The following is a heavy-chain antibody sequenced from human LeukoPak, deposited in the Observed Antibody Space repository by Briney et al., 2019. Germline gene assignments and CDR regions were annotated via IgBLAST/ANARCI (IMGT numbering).Heavy chain of an antibody. CDR3: ARRGILGSFDY. CDR2: IFYSGST. CDR1: GGSISSSCYY. Sequence: PSETLSLTCTVSGGSISSSCYYWGWPRQPPGKGWDWIGSIFYSGSTYYNPSLKSRVTIRVDTSKNQFSLKLSSVTAADTAVFYCARRGILGSFDYWGQGGLVTVSS. V-gene: IGHV4-39*01. D-gene: IGHD7-27*01. J-gene: IGHJ4*02.